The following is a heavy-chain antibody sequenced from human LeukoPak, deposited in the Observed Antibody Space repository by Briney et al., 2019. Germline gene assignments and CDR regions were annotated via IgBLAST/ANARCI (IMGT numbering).Heavy chain of an antibody. J-gene: IGHJ4*02. V-gene: IGHV4-39*01. CDR1: GGSISSSSYY. CDR3: ARLPYGYVPYYHDSSGQDDH. D-gene: IGHD3-22*01. CDR2: IYYSGST. Sequence: SETLSLTCTVSGGSISSSSYYWGWIRQPPGKGLEWIGSIYYSGSTYYNPSLKSRVTISVDTSKNQFSLKLSSVTAADTAVYYCARLPYGYVPYYHDSSGQDDHWGQGTLVTVSS.